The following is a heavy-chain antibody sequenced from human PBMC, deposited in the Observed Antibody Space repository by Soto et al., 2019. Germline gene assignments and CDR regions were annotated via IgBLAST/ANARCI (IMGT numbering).Heavy chain of an antibody. Sequence: PGESLKISCKGSGYSFAGYWITWVRQKPGKGLEWMGRIDPSDSQTYYSPSFRGHVTISATKSITTVFLQWSSLRASDTAMYYCAGLSEYCSSTSCFPRGFDPWGQGTLVTVSS. V-gene: IGHV5-10-1*01. CDR2: IDPSDSQT. CDR3: AGLSEYCSSTSCFPRGFDP. CDR1: GYSFAGYW. D-gene: IGHD2-2*01. J-gene: IGHJ5*02.